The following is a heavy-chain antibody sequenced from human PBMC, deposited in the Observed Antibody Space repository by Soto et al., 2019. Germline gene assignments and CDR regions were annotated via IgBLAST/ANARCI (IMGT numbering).Heavy chain of an antibody. V-gene: IGHV4-30-4*01. D-gene: IGHD3-16*01. CDR3: ARVPSPFDYYYAMDV. CDR2: IFSSGTT. CDR1: GDSISSGNKY. Sequence: SETLSLTCIVSGDSISSGNKYWSWIRQAPGKGLEWIGYIFSSGTTYYNPSLKSRLTMSLDTSQNQFSLRLNSVTDADTAVYYCARVPSPFDYYYAMDVWGQGTTVTVSS. J-gene: IGHJ6*02.